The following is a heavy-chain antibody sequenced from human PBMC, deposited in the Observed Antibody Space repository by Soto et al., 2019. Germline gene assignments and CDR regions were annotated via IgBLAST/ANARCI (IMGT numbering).Heavy chain of an antibody. CDR2: IWYDGSKK. CDR3: AKGSGSYCDY. V-gene: IGHV3-33*06. CDR1: GFTFSSYG. Sequence: QVQLVESGGGVVQPGRSLRLSCAASGFTFSSYGMHWVRQAPGKGLEWVAVIWYDGSKKYYADSVKGRFTISRDNSENTLYLQMNSLRTEDTAVYYCAKGSGSYCDYWGQGTLVTVSS. D-gene: IGHD1-26*01. J-gene: IGHJ4*02.